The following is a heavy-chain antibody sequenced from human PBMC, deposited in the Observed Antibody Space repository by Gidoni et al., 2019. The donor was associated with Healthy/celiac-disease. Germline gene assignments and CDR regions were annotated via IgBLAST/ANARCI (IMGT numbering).Heavy chain of an antibody. V-gene: IGHV1-2*02. CDR1: GYTFTGYY. CDR2: INPNSGGT. Sequence: QVQLVQSGAEVKKPGASVKVSCKASGYTFTGYYMHWVRQAPGQGLEWLGWINPNSGGTNYAQKFQGRVTMTRDTSISTAYMELSRLRSDDTAVYYCARAGMVAVAGTGGDYWGQGTLVTVSS. CDR3: ARAGMVAVAGTGGDY. D-gene: IGHD6-19*01. J-gene: IGHJ4*02.